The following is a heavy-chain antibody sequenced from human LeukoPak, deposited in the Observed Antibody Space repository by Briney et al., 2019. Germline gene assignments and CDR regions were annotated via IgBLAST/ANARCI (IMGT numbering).Heavy chain of an antibody. CDR3: ARSGRFGELLPFDP. V-gene: IGHV1-18*04. J-gene: IGHJ5*02. CDR1: GYTFTSYG. D-gene: IGHD3-10*01. Sequence: ASVKVSCKASGYTFTSYGINWVRQAPGQGLEWMGWISAYTGDTNYEQKLQGKVTMTKDTSTSTAYTELRSLRSDDTAVYYCARSGRFGELLPFDPWGQGTLVTVSS. CDR2: ISAYTGDT.